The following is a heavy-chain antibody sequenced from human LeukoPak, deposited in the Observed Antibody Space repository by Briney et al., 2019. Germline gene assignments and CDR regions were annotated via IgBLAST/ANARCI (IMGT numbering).Heavy chain of an antibody. Sequence: GSLRLSCAASGFTFSSYAMTWVRQAPGKGLEWIGYIYYSGSTNYNPSLKSRATISVDTSKNQFSLKLSSVTAADTAVYYCASGGLNYFDYWGQGTLVTVSS. J-gene: IGHJ4*02. CDR2: IYYSGST. V-gene: IGHV4-59*08. CDR3: ASGGLNYFDY. D-gene: IGHD3-10*01. CDR1: GFTFSSYA.